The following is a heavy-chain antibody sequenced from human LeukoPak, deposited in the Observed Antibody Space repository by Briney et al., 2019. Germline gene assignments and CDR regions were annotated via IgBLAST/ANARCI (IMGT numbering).Heavy chain of an antibody. D-gene: IGHD3-10*01. Sequence: PSETLSLTCAVYGGSFSGYYWSWIRQPPGKGLEWIGEINHSGSTNYNPSLKSRVTISVDTSKNQFSLKLSSVTAADTAVYYCARRYGSGGYYRSTDAFDIWGQGTMVTVSS. CDR2: INHSGST. V-gene: IGHV4-34*01. CDR1: GGSFSGYY. CDR3: ARRYGSGGYYRSTDAFDI. J-gene: IGHJ3*02.